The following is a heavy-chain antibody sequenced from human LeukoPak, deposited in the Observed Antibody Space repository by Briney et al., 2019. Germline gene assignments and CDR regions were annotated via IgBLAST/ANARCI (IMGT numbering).Heavy chain of an antibody. CDR1: EFPSSGPW. V-gene: IGHV3-74*01. CDR2: INSDGSST. J-gene: IGHJ4*02. Sequence: GGSLRLPCAASEFPSSGPWMHGVRKPPGRGQVGVSRINSDGSSTSSADSVKGRFTISRDNAKNTLYLQMNSLRAEDTAVYYCARGRFWSNYFDYWGQGTLVTVSS. D-gene: IGHD3-3*01. CDR3: ARGRFWSNYFDY.